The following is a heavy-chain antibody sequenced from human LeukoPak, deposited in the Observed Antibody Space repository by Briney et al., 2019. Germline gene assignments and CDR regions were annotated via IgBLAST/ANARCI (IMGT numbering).Heavy chain of an antibody. J-gene: IGHJ5*02. CDR2: INHSGST. CDR3: ARRRWFDP. V-gene: IGHV4-34*01. Sequence: PSETLSLTCAVYGGSFSGYYWSWIRQPPGKGLEWIGEINHSGSTNYNPSLKSRVTISVDTSKNQFSLKLSSVTAADTAVYYCARRRWFDPWGQGTLVAVSS. CDR1: GGSFSGYY.